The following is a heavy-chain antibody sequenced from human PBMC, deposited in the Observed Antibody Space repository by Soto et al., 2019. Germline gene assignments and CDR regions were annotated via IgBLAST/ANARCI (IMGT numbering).Heavy chain of an antibody. CDR1: GGTFSSYA. D-gene: IGHD3-3*01. V-gene: IGHV1-69*13. J-gene: IGHJ6*03. Sequence: ASVKVSCKASGGTFSSYAISWVRQAPGQGLERMRGIIPIFGTANYAQKFQGRVTITADESTSTAYMELSSLRSEDTAVYYCASSIQTDPRINTNYDFWSGYPDPINYYYYYMDVWGKGTTVTVSS. CDR3: ASSIQTDPRINTNYDFWSGYPDPINYYYYYMDV. CDR2: IIPIFGTA.